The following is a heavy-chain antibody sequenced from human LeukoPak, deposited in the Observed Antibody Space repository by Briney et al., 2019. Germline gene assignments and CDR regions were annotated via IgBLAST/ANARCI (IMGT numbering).Heavy chain of an antibody. J-gene: IGHJ4*02. CDR3: ARDTYNRGTYYFDY. V-gene: IGHV3-33*01. CDR1: GFTFSNYG. Sequence: GRSLRLSCAASGFTFSNYGMHWVRQAPGKGLEWVALIWYDGSNKYYADSVKGRFTISRDNSKNTLYLQMNSLRAEDTAVFYCARDTYNRGTYYFDYWGQGTLVTVSS. CDR2: IWYDGSNK. D-gene: IGHD1-1*01.